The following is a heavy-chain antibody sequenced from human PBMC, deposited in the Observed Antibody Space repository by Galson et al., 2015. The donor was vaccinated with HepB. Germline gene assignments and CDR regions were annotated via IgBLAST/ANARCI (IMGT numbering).Heavy chain of an antibody. D-gene: IGHD3-3*01. V-gene: IGHV3-23*01. CDR1: GFTFSSYA. CDR2: ISGCGGST. Sequence: SVRVSCAASGFTFSSYAMSWVRQAPGKGLEWVGGISGCGGSTYYADSVKGRFTITRDNSKNTTYLEMNSLRAEDTAVYYCAKEMGSAFGAVVPYSFDIWGQGTMVTVSS. CDR3: AKEMGSAFGAVVPYSFDI. J-gene: IGHJ4*02.